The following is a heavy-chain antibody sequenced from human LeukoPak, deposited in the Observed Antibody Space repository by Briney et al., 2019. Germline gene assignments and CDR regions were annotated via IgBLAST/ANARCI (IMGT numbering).Heavy chain of an antibody. Sequence: GGSLRLSCAASGFTFSNHAMTWVRQAPGKGLEWVSAISGSGGSTYYADSVKGRFTISRDNSKNTLYLQMNSLRVEDTAVYYCAKDILTLDAFDMWGQGTMVTVSS. CDR1: GFTFSNHA. J-gene: IGHJ3*02. CDR3: AKDILTLDAFDM. V-gene: IGHV3-23*01. CDR2: ISGSGGST.